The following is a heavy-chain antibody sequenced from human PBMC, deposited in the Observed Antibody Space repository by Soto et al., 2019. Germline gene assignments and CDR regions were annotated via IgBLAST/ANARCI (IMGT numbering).Heavy chain of an antibody. J-gene: IGHJ4*02. CDR1: GFTFSSYW. V-gene: IGHV3-7*03. CDR2: IKQDGSEK. D-gene: IGHD6-13*01. Sequence: GGSLRLSCAASGFTFSSYWMSWVRQSPGKGLEWVANIKQDGSEKYYVDSVKGRFTISRDNAKNSLYLQMNSLRAEDTAVYYCARSVVRPPYSSSWYYWGQGTLVTVSS. CDR3: ARSVVRPPYSSSWYY.